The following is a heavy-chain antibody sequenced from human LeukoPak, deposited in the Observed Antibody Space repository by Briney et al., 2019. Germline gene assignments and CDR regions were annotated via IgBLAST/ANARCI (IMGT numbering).Heavy chain of an antibody. CDR2: IDYRGST. CDR3: ARDGTVIVVGPFDY. J-gene: IGHJ4*02. V-gene: IGHV4-59*12. Sequence: SETLSLTCTVSGGSIHSYYWSWIRQFPGKGLEWIGYIDYRGSTSYNPSLKSRVTISIDTSKNQFSLKLSSVTAADTAVYYCARDGTVIVVGPFDYWGQGTLVTVSS. CDR1: GGSIHSYY. D-gene: IGHD3-22*01.